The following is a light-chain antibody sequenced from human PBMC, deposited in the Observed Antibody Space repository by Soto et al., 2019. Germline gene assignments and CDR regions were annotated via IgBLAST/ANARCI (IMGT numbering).Light chain of an antibody. CDR1: QSISGW. Sequence: DIQVTQSPSTLSASVGDRVTITCRASQSISGWLAWYQQKPGKAPKLMIYDASSLESGVPSRFSGSGSGTEFTLTISSLQPDDFATYYCQQYNTYRTSGQGTKV. V-gene: IGKV1-5*01. CDR3: QQYNTYRT. J-gene: IGKJ1*01. CDR2: DAS.